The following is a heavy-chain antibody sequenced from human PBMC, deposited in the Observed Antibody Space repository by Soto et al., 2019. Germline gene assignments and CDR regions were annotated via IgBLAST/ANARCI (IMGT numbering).Heavy chain of an antibody. V-gene: IGHV3-48*01. CDR1: GFTFSSYS. CDR3: ARDLGSRYYDFWSPRGIYYMHV. D-gene: IGHD3-3*01. Sequence: GGSLRLSCAASGFTFSSYSMNWVRQAPGKGLQWVSYISSSSSTIYYADSVKGRFTISRDNAKNSLYLQMNSLRAEDTAVYYCARDLGSRYYDFWSPRGIYYMHVWGKGTTVTVSS. CDR2: ISSSSSTI. J-gene: IGHJ6*03.